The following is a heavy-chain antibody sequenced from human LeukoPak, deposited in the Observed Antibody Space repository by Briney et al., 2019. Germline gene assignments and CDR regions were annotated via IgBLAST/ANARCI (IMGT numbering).Heavy chain of an antibody. D-gene: IGHD3/OR15-3a*01. Sequence: TPSETLSLTYSVSGVSISSSNSYWGWIRQPPGKGLEWIGSIYYTGNTYYNASLKSQVSISIDTSKNQFSLRLTSVTAADTAVYFCARQTGSGLFILPGGQGTLVTVSS. CDR1: GVSISSSNSY. V-gene: IGHV4-39*01. CDR3: ARQTGSGLFILP. CDR2: IYYTGNT. J-gene: IGHJ4*02.